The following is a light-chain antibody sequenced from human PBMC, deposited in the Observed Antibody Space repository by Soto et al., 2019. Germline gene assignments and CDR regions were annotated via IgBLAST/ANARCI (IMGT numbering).Light chain of an antibody. V-gene: IGKV1-8*01. Sequence: AIRMTQSPSSLSASTGDRVTITCRASQGISSYLAWYQQKPGKAPKLLIYAASTLQSGVPSRFSGSGSGTDFTLTISCLLSEDFATYYCHQYYSYPRTFGQGTKVEIK. J-gene: IGKJ1*01. CDR3: HQYYSYPRT. CDR2: AAS. CDR1: QGISSY.